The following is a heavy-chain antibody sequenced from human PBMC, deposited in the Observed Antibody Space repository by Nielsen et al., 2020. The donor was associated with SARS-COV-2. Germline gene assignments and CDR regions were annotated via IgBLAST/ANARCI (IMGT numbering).Heavy chain of an antibody. CDR2: INPSGGST. D-gene: IGHD6-19*01. V-gene: IGHV1-46*01. J-gene: IGHJ4*02. CDR3: ARALRSSGWNL. CDR1: GGTFRDYG. Sequence: ASVKVSCKASGGTFRDYGIIWVRQAPGQGLEWMGIINPSGGSTSYAQKFQGRVTMTRDTSTSTVYMELSSLRSEDTAVYYCARALRSSGWNLWGQGTLVTVSS.